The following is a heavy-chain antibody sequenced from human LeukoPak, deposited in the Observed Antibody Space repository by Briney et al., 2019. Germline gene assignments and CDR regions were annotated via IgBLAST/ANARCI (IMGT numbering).Heavy chain of an antibody. J-gene: IGHJ4*02. CDR2: ISSSSSYI. D-gene: IGHD5-18*01. CDR3: ARSRDKNTYGYAY. CDR1: GFTFSSYS. V-gene: IGHV3-21*01. Sequence: PGGSLRLSCAASGFTFSSYSMDWVRQAPGKGLEWVSSISSSSSYIYYADSVKGRFTISRDNAKNSLYLQINNLRAEDTAVYYCARSRDKNTYGYAYWGQGTLVTVSS.